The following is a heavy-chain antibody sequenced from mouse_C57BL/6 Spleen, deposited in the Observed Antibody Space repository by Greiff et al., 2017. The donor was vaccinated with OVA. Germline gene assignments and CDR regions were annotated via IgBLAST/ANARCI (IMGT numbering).Heavy chain of an antibody. CDR2: IDPETGGT. CDR1: GYAFTDYE. D-gene: IGHD2-4*01. V-gene: IGHV1-15*01. J-gene: IGHJ2*01. Sequence: QVQLQQSGAELVRPGASVTLSCKASGYAFTDYEMHWVKQTPVHGLEWIGAIDPETGGTAYNQKFKGKAILPADKSSITAYMELRSLTSEDSAVYYCTKDYDYDLVFWGQGTTLTVAS. CDR3: TKDYDYDLVF.